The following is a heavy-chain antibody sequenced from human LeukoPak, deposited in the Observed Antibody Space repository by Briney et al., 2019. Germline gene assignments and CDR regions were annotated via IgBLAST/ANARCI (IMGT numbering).Heavy chain of an antibody. V-gene: IGHV1-46*01. Sequence: GASVKVSCKASGYTFTSYYMHWVRQAPGQGLEWMGIINPSGGSTSYAQKFQGRVTMTRNTSISTAYMELSSLRSEDTAVYYCARQWLFGFDYWGQGTLVTVSS. CDR2: INPSGGST. D-gene: IGHD6-19*01. CDR3: ARQWLFGFDY. J-gene: IGHJ4*02. CDR1: GYTFTSYY.